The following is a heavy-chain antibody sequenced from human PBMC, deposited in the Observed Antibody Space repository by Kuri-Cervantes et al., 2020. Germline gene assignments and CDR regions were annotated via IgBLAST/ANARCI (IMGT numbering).Heavy chain of an antibody. V-gene: IGHV3-21*01. CDR1: GFTFSSYS. Sequence: GGSLRLSCAASGFTFSSYSLNWVRQAPGKGLEWVSSISSSSSYIYYADSVKGRFTISRDNAKNSLYLQMNSLRAEDTAVYYCARDMGYCTHGVCYPSYCFDYWGLGTLVTVSS. CDR3: ARDMGYCTHGVCYPSYCFDY. CDR2: ISSSSSYI. D-gene: IGHD2-8*01. J-gene: IGHJ4*02.